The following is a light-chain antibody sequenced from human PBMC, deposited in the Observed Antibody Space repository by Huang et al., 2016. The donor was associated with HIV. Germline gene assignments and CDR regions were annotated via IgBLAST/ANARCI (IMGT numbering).Light chain of an antibody. V-gene: IGKV3-15*01. CDR1: QSISNK. CDR2: DAS. Sequence: EILMTQSPATLSVSPGGRATLSCRASQSISNKLAWYQQKPGQAPRLLIYDASTRATGIPARFSGSGSGTEFTLTISSLQSEEFAVYYCQQYSNWPPRTFGQGTKVQIK. CDR3: QQYSNWPPRT. J-gene: IGKJ1*01.